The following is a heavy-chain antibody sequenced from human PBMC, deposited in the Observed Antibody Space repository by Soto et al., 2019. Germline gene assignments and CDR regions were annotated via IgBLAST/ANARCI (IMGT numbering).Heavy chain of an antibody. CDR3: AKDLGPYGDYVVGDY. D-gene: IGHD4-17*01. V-gene: IGHV3-30*18. CDR2: ISYDGTNK. CDR1: GFTFSSYG. Sequence: QVQLVESGGGVVQPGRSLRLSCAASGFTFSSYGMHWVRQAPGKGLEWVALISYDGTNKDTAVSVKGRFTISRDNSKKTLYLQMNSLRVEDTAVYYCAKDLGPYGDYVVGDYWGQGTLVTVSS. J-gene: IGHJ4*02.